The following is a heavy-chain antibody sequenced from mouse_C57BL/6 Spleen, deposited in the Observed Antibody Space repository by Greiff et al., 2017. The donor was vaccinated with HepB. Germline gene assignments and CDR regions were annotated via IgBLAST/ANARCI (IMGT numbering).Heavy chain of an antibody. D-gene: IGHD3-3*01. CDR2: IYPGDGDT. J-gene: IGHJ3*01. CDR1: GYAFSSSW. Sequence: VQLQHSGPELVKPGASVKISCKASGYAFSSSWMNWVKQRPGKGLEWIGRIYPGDGDTNYNGKFKGKATLTADKSSSTAYMQLSSLTSEDSAVYFCARGGTWFAYWGQGTLVTVSA. V-gene: IGHV1-82*01. CDR3: ARGGTWFAY.